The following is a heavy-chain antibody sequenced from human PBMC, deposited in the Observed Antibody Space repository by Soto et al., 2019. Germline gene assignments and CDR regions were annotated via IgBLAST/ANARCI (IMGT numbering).Heavy chain of an antibody. CDR1: GYTFTGYY. CDR3: AGAGVVRGVIIFDYYYGMDV. V-gene: IGHV1-2*04. J-gene: IGHJ6*02. CDR2: INPNSGGT. Sequence: ASVKVSCKAPGYTFTGYYMHWVRQAPGQGLEWMGWINPNSGGTNYAQKFQGWVTMTRDTSISTAYMELSRLRSDDTAVYYCAGAGVVRGVIIFDYYYGMDVWGQGTTVTVSS. D-gene: IGHD3-10*01.